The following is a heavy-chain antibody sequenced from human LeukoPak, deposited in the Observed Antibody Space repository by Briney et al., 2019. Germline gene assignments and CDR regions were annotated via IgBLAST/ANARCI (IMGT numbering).Heavy chain of an antibody. CDR3: ASSYGSGSYYKSYYYYMDV. J-gene: IGHJ6*03. D-gene: IGHD3-10*01. V-gene: IGHV1-69*05. CDR1: GGTFSSYA. Sequence: SVKVSCKASGGTFSSYAISWVRQAPGQGLEWMGGIIPIFGTANYAQKFQGRVTITTDESTSTAYMELSSLRSEDTAVYYGASSYGSGSYYKSYYYYMDVWAKGTTVTVSS. CDR2: IIPIFGTA.